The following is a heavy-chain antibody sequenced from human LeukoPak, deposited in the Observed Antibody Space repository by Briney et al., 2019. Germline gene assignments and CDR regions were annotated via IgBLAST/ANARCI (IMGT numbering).Heavy chain of an antibody. J-gene: IGHJ4*02. CDR3: ATPPIAVAGTGDFDY. D-gene: IGHD6-19*01. V-gene: IGHV3-11*06. CDR2: ISSSSSYI. Sequence: KPGGSLRLSCAASGFTFSDYYMSWIRQAPGKGLEWVSSISSSSSYIYYADSVKGRFTISRDNAKNSLYLQMNSLRAEDTAVYYCATPPIAVAGTGDFDYWGQGTLVTVSS. CDR1: GFTFSDYY.